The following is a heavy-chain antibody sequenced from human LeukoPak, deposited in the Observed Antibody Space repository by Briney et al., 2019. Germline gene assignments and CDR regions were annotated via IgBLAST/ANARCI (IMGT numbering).Heavy chain of an antibody. J-gene: IGHJ4*02. D-gene: IGHD6-19*01. CDR3: AKTTTGYSSGRFPGWPVDY. CDR1: GFTFSSDA. V-gene: IGHV3-23*01. CDR2: IVGSGGGT. Sequence: SGGSRRLSCAASGFTFSSDAMYGVRQAPGQGLGWGSGIVGSGGGTHSADSVKGRFPISRDNSKNTVYLQMNSLRAEDTAVYYCAKTTTGYSSGRFPGWPVDYWGQGTLVTVSS.